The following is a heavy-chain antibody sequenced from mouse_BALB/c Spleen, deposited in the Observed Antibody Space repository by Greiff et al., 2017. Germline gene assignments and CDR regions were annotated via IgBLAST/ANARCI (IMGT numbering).Heavy chain of an antibody. D-gene: IGHD2-3*01. CDR3: AIDGYYGGWFAY. CDR1: GYNFTSYW. J-gene: IGHJ3*01. V-gene: IGHV1-55*01. Sequence: QVQLKQPGAELVKPGTSVKLSCKASGYNFTSYWINWVKLRPGQGLEWIGDIYPGSGSTNYNEKFKSKATLTVDTSSSTAYMQLSSLASEDSALYYCAIDGYYGGWFAYWGQGTLVTVSA. CDR2: IYPGSGST.